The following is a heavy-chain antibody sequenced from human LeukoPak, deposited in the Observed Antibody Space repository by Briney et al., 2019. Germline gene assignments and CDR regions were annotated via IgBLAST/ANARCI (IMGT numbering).Heavy chain of an antibody. Sequence: GGSLRLSCAASGFTFSNYWMHWVRQAPGKGLVWVSRINTDGSSTTYANSVKGRFTISRDNAKNTLYLQMNSLRGEDTAVYFCARGTGNNYPYYYYYMDVWGKGTTVTV. D-gene: IGHD1/OR15-1a*01. J-gene: IGHJ6*03. CDR3: ARGTGNNYPYYYYYMDV. V-gene: IGHV3-74*03. CDR2: INTDGSST. CDR1: GFTFSNYW.